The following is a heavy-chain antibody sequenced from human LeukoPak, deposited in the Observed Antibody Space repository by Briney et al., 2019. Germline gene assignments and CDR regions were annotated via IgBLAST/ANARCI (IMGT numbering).Heavy chain of an antibody. CDR2: IYSSGST. V-gene: IGHV4-4*07. CDR1: GGSLSTYF. J-gene: IGHJ5*02. D-gene: IGHD6-13*01. Sequence: PSETLSLTCTVSGGSLSTYFWSWIRQPAGKGLEWIGRIYSSGSTKYNPSLKSRVTMSLDTSKNQFSLRLNSVTAADTAVYYCARDSPTSSSWFPTWFDPWGQGTLVTVSS. CDR3: ARDSPTSSSWFPTWFDP.